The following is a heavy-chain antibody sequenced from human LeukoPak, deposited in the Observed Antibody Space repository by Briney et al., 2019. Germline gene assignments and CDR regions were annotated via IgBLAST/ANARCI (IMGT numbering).Heavy chain of an antibody. CDR2: IWYDGSNK. Sequence: PGGSLRLSCAASGFTFSSYGMHWVRQAPGKGLEWVAVIWYDGSNKDYADSVKGRFTVSRDNSRNTLFLQMNSLRVEDTAVYYCATDQATQYFDYWGQGTLVSVPS. CDR3: ATDQATQYFDY. V-gene: IGHV3-33*01. D-gene: IGHD2-15*01. J-gene: IGHJ4*02. CDR1: GFTFSSYG.